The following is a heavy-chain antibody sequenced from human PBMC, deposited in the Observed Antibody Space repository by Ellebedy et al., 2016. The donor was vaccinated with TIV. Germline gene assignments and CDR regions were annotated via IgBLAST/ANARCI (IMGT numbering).Heavy chain of an antibody. CDR3: ARVVWQQPVSYALDI. V-gene: IGHV4-34*01. J-gene: IGHJ3*02. D-gene: IGHD6-13*01. CDR2: INHSGST. Sequence: MPSETLSLTCAVYGGSFSGYYWSWIRQPPGKGLEWIGEINHSGSTNYNPSLKSRVTISVDTSKNQLSLKMSYVTAADTAVYYCARVVWQQPVSYALDIWGQGTMVTVSS. CDR1: GGSFSGYY.